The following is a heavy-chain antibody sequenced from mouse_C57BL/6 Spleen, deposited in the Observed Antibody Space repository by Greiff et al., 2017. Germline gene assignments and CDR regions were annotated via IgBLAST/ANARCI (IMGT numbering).Heavy chain of an antibody. Sequence: EVQLQQSGPELVKPGASVKISCKASGFSFTGYYMNWVKQSPEKSLEWIGDIIPSTGGTTYNRKLKAKATLTVDKSSSTAYMQRKSLTSEDTAVYYCASGDYYVPNYAMSCRGQRISVTVS. J-gene: IGHJ4*01. CDR2: IIPSTGGT. CDR3: ASGDYYVPNYAMSC. V-gene: IGHV1-42*01. CDR1: GFSFTGYY. D-gene: IGHD1-1*01.